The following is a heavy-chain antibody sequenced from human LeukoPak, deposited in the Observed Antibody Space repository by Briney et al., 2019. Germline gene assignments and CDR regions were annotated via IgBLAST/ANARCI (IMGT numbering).Heavy chain of an antibody. V-gene: IGHV3-30*04. D-gene: IGHD6-6*01. CDR1: GFTFSSYA. J-gene: IGHJ6*03. CDR3: ARTGGTPPKYSSSYAYYCYYMDV. Sequence: GGSLRLSCAASGFTFSSYAMHWVRQAPGKGLEWVAVISYDGSNKYYADSVKGRFTISRDNSKNTLYLQMNSLRAEDTAVYYCARTGGTPPKYSSSYAYYCYYMDVWGKGTTVTVSS. CDR2: ISYDGSNK.